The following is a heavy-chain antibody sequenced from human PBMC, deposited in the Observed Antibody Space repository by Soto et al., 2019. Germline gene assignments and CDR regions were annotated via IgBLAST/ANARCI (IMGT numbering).Heavy chain of an antibody. CDR3: ARGWAALDY. CDR1: GFTFSNYW. J-gene: IGHJ4*02. V-gene: IGHV3-7*01. D-gene: IGHD2-15*01. Sequence: HPGGSLRLSCAASGFTFSNYWMTWVRQAPGKGLEWVAYMKEDGGEIYYLDSVKGRFTISRDNANNLLYLQMNSLRVEDTAVYFCARGWAALDYWGQGSLVTVSS. CDR2: MKEDGGEI.